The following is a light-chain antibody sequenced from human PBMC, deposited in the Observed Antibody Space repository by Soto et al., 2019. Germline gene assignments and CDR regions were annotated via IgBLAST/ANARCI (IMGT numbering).Light chain of an antibody. CDR1: QSVSSN. Sequence: EIVMTQSPASLCVSPGERATVSCRASQSVSSNLAWYQQKPGQAPRLLIYGASTRATGIPARFSGSGSGTEFPLTISSLQSEDFAVYYCQQYNNCPRYTFGQGTKLEIK. J-gene: IGKJ2*01. V-gene: IGKV3-15*01. CDR3: QQYNNCPRYT. CDR2: GAS.